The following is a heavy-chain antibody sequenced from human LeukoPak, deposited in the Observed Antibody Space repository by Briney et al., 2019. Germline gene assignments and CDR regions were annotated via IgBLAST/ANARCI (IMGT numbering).Heavy chain of an antibody. V-gene: IGHV1-8*01. D-gene: IGHD3-3*01. J-gene: IGHJ4*02. CDR2: MNPNSGNT. CDR3: ARGGGITIFGVVISFDY. CDR1: GYTFTSYD. Sequence: ASVKASCKASGYTFTSYDINWVRQATGQGLEWMGWMNPNSGNTGYAQKFQGRVTMTRNTSISTAYMELSSLRSEDTAVYYCARGGGITIFGVVISFDYWGQGTLVTVSS.